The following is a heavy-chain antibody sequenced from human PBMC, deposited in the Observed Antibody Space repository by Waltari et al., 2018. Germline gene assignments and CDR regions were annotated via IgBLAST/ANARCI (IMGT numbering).Heavy chain of an antibody. CDR2: IYYSGST. V-gene: IGHV4-59*01. J-gene: IGHJ5*02. CDR1: GCSISSYY. D-gene: IGHD1-26*01. Sequence: QVQLQESGPGLVKPSETLSLTCTVSGCSISSYYWSWIRQPPGKGLEWIGYIYYSGSTNANPSLKSRVTISVDTSKNQFSLKLSSVTAADTAVYYCARRRSSNWFDPWGQGTLVTVSS. CDR3: ARRRSSNWFDP.